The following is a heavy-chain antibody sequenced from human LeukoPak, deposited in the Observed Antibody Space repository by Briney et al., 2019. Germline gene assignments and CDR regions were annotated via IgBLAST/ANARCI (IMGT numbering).Heavy chain of an antibody. D-gene: IGHD6-19*01. Sequence: GGSLRLSCAACGFTFSNYWMHWVRQAQGKGLVWVARMNSDGTTTNYADSMKGRFTISRDNAKNTLFLQMNSLGAEDTAVYYCARAGWYRFDYWGQGTLVTVSS. J-gene: IGHJ4*02. CDR3: ARAGWYRFDY. V-gene: IGHV3-74*01. CDR1: GFTFSNYW. CDR2: MNSDGTTT.